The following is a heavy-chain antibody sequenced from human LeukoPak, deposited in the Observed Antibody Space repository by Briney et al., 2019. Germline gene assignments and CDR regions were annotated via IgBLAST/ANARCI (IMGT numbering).Heavy chain of an antibody. V-gene: IGHV1-2*02. CDR1: GYTFTGYY. CDR3: ARDGGSSMTYCSSTSCHRGIDY. Sequence: ASVKVSCKASGYTFTGYYMHWVRQAPGQGLEWMGWINPNSGGTNYAQKFQGRVTMTRDTSISTAYMELSRLRSDDTAVYYCARDGGSSMTYCSSTSCHRGIDYWGQGTLVTVSS. J-gene: IGHJ4*02. D-gene: IGHD2-2*02. CDR2: INPNSGGT.